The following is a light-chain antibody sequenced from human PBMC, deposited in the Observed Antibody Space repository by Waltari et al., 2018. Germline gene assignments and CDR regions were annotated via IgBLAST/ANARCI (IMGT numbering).Light chain of an antibody. J-gene: IGKJ1*01. V-gene: IGKV1D-12*01. CDR2: GAS. CDR3: QQANSFPLA. Sequence: DMQMTQSPSYVSASVGDRVTITCRASQDIHTWLAWYQQKPGKAPKLLIYGASSLQSGVPSRFSGSGSGTDFTLVISILQPEDFATYYCQQANSFPLAFGQGTKVEMK. CDR1: QDIHTW.